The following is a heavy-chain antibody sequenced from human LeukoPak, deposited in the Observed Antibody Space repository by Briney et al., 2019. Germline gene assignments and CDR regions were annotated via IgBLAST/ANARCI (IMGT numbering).Heavy chain of an antibody. CDR1: GGSFSTYA. CDR3: ASWLRGVIGAFDI. V-gene: IGHV1-69*13. D-gene: IGHD3-10*01. J-gene: IGHJ3*02. CDR2: IIPILGAA. Sequence: ASVKVSCKTSGGSFSTYAISWVRQAPGQGLEWMGGIIPILGAANYAQKFQDRVTIAADESTSTVYMAMSSLRSEDTAVYYCASWLRGVIGAFDIWGQGTMVTVSS.